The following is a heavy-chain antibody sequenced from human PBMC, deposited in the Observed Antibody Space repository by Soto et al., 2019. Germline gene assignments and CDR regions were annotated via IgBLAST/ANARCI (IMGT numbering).Heavy chain of an antibody. V-gene: IGHV1-18*01. Sequence: QVQLVQSEGEMKQPGASVKVSCKASGYSFTTYGFCWVRQVPGQGREWMGYISPSSGYTTYAPNLQDRVIMTTDSSTTTVYMELRSLRSDDTAVYYCAREMWTRSGPQNFFDYWGQGALVTVSS. CDR2: ISPSSGYT. CDR3: AREMWTRSGPQNFFDY. D-gene: IGHD6-25*01. J-gene: IGHJ4*02. CDR1: GYSFTTYG.